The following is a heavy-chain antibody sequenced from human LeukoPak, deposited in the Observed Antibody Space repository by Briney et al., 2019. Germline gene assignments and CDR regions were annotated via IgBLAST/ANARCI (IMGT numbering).Heavy chain of an antibody. D-gene: IGHD3-22*01. CDR1: GGSISSYY. CDR2: IYYSGST. J-gene: IGHJ1*01. Sequence: SETLSLTCTVSGGSISSYYWSWIRQPPGKGLEWIGYIYYSGSTNYNPSLKSRVTISVDTSKNQFSLKLSSVTAADTAVYYCARVEDYYDSSGYYSAEYFQHWGQGTLVTVSS. V-gene: IGHV4-59*01. CDR3: ARVEDYYDSSGYYSAEYFQH.